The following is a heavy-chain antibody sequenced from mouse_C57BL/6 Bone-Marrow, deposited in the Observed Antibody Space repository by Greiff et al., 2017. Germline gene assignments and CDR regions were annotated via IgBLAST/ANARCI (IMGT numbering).Heavy chain of an antibody. CDR2: INPGSGGT. V-gene: IGHV1-54*01. CDR3: ARRSYYYGSSYLYYYAMDY. Sequence: QVQLKQSGAELVRPGTSVKVSCKASGYAFTNYLIEWVKQRPGQGLEWIGVINPGSGGTNYNEKFKGKATLTADKSSSTAYMQLSSLTSEDSAVXFCARRSYYYGSSYLYYYAMDYWGQGTSVTVSS. J-gene: IGHJ4*01. CDR1: GYAFTNYL. D-gene: IGHD1-1*01.